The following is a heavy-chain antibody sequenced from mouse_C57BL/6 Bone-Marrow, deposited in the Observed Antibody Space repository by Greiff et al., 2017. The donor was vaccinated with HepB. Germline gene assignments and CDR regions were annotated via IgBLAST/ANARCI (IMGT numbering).Heavy chain of an antibody. CDR1: GFSLTSYG. Sequence: QVQLKQSGPGLVQPSQSLSITCTVSGFSLTSYGVHWVRQSPGKGLEWLGVIWSGGSTDYNAAFISRLSISKDNSKSQVFFKMNSLQADDTAIYYCARVGQGYFDYWGQGTTLTVSS. J-gene: IGHJ2*01. D-gene: IGHD3-3*01. CDR2: IWSGGST. CDR3: ARVGQGYFDY. V-gene: IGHV2-2*01.